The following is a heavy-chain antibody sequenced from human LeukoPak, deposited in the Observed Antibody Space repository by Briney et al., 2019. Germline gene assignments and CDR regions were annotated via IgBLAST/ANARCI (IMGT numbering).Heavy chain of an antibody. CDR1: GFTFSNYN. CDR3: ASRFKDCSGGSCYLYYFDY. V-gene: IGHV3-21*01. J-gene: IGHJ4*02. CDR2: ISSSSSYI. Sequence: KPGGSLRLSCAASGFTFSNYNMNWVPQAPGKGLEWVSFISSSSSYIYYADSVKGRFTISRDNAKNSLYLQMNSLRAEDTALYYCASRFKDCSGGSCYLYYFDYWGQGTLVTVSS. D-gene: IGHD2-15*01.